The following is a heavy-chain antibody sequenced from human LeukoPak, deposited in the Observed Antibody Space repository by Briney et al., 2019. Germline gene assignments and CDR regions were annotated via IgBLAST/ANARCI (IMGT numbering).Heavy chain of an antibody. CDR3: AKDSIDYDDYNYFDS. Sequence: GESLKLSCVASGFALSSRNMHWVRQAPGKGLEWVSLIWYDGSYEYYTDSVKGRFTISRDNSKNTLYLQMNSLRAEETATYYCAKDSIDYDDYNYFDSWGQGSLVTVSS. V-gene: IGHV3-33*06. CDR1: GFALSSRN. D-gene: IGHD4-17*01. CDR2: IWYDGSYE. J-gene: IGHJ4*02.